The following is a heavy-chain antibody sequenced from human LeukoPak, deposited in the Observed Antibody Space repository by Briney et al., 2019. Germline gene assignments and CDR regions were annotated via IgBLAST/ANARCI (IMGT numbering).Heavy chain of an antibody. CDR3: ARSPHILTGENFDY. V-gene: IGHV1-2*02. CDR2: INPNSGGT. Sequence: ASVKVSCKASGYSFTAYYMHWVRQAPGQGLEWMGWINPNSGGTNYAQKFQGRVTMTRDTSITAAYMEMSRLRSDDTALYYCARSPHILTGENFDYWGQGTLVTVSS. D-gene: IGHD3-9*01. CDR1: GYSFTAYY. J-gene: IGHJ4*02.